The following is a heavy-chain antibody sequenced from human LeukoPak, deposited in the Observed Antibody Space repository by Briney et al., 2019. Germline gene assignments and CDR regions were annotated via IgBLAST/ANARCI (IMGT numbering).Heavy chain of an antibody. V-gene: IGHV4-4*07. CDR2: IYTSGST. Sequence: PSETLSLTCTVSGGSISSYYWSWIRQPAGKGLEWIGRIYTSGSTNYNPSLKSRVTMSVDTSKNQFSLKLSSVTAADTAVYYCAREMYYDFWSGYYTLSYYYYYMDVWGKGTTVTVSS. CDR1: GGSISSYY. CDR3: AREMYYDFWSGYYTLSYYYYYMDV. J-gene: IGHJ6*03. D-gene: IGHD3-3*01.